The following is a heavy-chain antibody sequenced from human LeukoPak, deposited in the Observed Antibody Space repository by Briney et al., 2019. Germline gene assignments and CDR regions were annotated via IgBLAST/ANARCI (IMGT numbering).Heavy chain of an antibody. D-gene: IGHD3-10*01. V-gene: IGHV1-18*04. J-gene: IGHJ5*02. Sequence: GASVKVSCKACGYTFTSYGISWVRQAPGQGLEWMGWVSAYNGNTNYAQKLQGRLTMTTDTSTSTAYMELRSLRSDDTAVYYCATTMVRGVFNWFDPWGQGILVTVSS. CDR3: ATTMVRGVFNWFDP. CDR2: VSAYNGNT. CDR1: GYTFTSYG.